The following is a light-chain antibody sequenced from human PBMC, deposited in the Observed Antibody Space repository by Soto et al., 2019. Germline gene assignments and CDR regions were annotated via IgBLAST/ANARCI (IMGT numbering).Light chain of an antibody. CDR2: DAS. J-gene: IGKJ2*01. CDR3: QQSYTVPRP. Sequence: DIQMTQSPSALSASVGDKVTITCRASQSISSYLIWYQQKPGKAPKLLIYDASSLQSGVPSRFSGSGSGTDFTLTISSLQPEDFATYYCQQSYTVPRPFGQGTKLEIK. V-gene: IGKV1-39*01. CDR1: QSISSY.